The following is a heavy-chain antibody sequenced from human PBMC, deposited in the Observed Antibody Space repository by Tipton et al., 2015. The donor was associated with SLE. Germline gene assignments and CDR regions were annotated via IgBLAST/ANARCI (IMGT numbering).Heavy chain of an antibody. D-gene: IGHD1-26*01. V-gene: IGHV4-59*11. CDR3: ARTLGAIAHTVYDAFDI. Sequence: LRLSCTVSGGSITNHYWNWIRQPPGKGLERIGYIHYSGTTHDNPSLKSRVTMSVDMSKNQFSLRLTSVTAADTAVYYCARTLGAIAHTVYDAFDIWGQGKMVTVSS. CDR1: GGSITNHY. J-gene: IGHJ3*02. CDR2: IHYSGTT.